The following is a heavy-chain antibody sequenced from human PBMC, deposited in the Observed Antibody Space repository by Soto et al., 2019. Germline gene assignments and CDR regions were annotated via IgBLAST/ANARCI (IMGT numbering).Heavy chain of an antibody. CDR3: ARVQLFAFDI. V-gene: IGHV4-30-4*01. D-gene: IGHD4-4*01. CDR1: GGSISSSDYY. J-gene: IGHJ3*02. Sequence: SETLSLTCTVSGGSISSSDYYWSWIRQPPGKGLDWIGYIYYRGSTYYNPSLKSRVTISLDTSKNQFSLKMSSVTAADTAVYYCARVQLFAFDIWGQGTMVTVS. CDR2: IYYRGST.